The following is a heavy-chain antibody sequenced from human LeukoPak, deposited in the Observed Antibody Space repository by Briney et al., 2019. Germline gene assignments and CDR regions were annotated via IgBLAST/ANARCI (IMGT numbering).Heavy chain of an antibody. CDR1: GFTFSSYG. D-gene: IGHD3-10*01. Sequence: GGSLRLSCAASGFTFSSYGMHGVRQAPGKGLEGVAVIWYDGSSKYYADSVKGRFTISRDSSKNTLYLQMNSLRAEATAVYSCARSITMVRGSNFDYWGQGTMVTVSS. CDR2: IWYDGSSK. J-gene: IGHJ4*02. CDR3: ARSITMVRGSNFDY. V-gene: IGHV3-33*01.